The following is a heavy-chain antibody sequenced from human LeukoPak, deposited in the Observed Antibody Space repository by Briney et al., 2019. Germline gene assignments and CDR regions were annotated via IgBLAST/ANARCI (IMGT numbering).Heavy chain of an antibody. V-gene: IGHV3-23*01. D-gene: IGHD3-3*01. CDR1: GFSFSSYA. CDR3: AREIGEFDY. J-gene: IGHJ4*02. Sequence: GGSLRLSCAASGFSFSSYAMSWVRQAPGKGLEWVSSISASGGGTYYVDSVKGRSTISRDNSKNTLYLQMNSLRAEDTAVYYCAREIGEFDYWGQGTLVTVSS. CDR2: ISASGGGT.